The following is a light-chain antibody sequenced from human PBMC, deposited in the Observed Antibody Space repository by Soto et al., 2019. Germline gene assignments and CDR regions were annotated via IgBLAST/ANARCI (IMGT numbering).Light chain of an antibody. CDR2: AAS. CDR1: QGINNY. CDR3: QKYNGVLRA. V-gene: IGKV1-27*01. J-gene: IGKJ3*01. Sequence: DIQMTQSPSSLSAFVGDRVTITCRACQGINNYLAWYQQKPGKVPKLLIYAASTLQPGVPSRFSGSGSGTDFTLTISSLQPEDVATYYCQKYNGVLRAFGPGTRVDIK.